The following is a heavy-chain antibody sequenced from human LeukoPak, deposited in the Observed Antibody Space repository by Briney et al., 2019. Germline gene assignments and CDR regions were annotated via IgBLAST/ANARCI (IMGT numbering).Heavy chain of an antibody. V-gene: IGHV3-13*04. CDR2: IGTAGDT. D-gene: IGHD6-19*01. CDR3: ARSQGRYYSSGWGYWYFDL. J-gene: IGHJ2*01. Sequence: GGSLRLSCAASGFTFSSYDMHWVRHATGKGLEWVSAIGTAGDTYFPGSVKGRFTISRENAKNSLYLQMNSLRAGDTAVYYCARSQGRYYSSGWGYWYFDLWGRGTLVTVSS. CDR1: GFTFSSYD.